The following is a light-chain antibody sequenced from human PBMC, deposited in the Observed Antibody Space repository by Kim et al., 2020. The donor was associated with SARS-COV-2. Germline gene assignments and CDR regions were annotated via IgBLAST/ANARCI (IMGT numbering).Light chain of an antibody. J-gene: IGLJ1*01. CDR1: SSDVGSYNY. CDR3: KSYTTTSTLV. Sequence: QSVVTQPASVSGSPGQSITISCTGTSSDVGSYNYVSWYQQHPGKAPKLMIFEVSNRPSGVSNRFFGSKSGNTASLTISGLQAEDEADYYCKSYTTTSTLVFGTGTKVTVL. CDR2: EVS. V-gene: IGLV2-14*01.